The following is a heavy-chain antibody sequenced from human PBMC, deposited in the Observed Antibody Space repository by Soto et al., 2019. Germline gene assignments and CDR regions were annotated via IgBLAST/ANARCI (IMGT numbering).Heavy chain of an antibody. CDR1: GFTFSSYS. D-gene: IGHD2-21*02. CDR2: ISSSSSYI. Sequence: GGSLRLSCAASGFTFSSYSMNWVRQAPGKGLEWVSSISSSSSYIYYADSVKGRFTISRGNAKNSLYLQMNSLRAEDTAVYYCARDESTVVTPHYYYGMDVWGQGTTVTVSS. J-gene: IGHJ6*02. CDR3: ARDESTVVTPHYYYGMDV. V-gene: IGHV3-21*01.